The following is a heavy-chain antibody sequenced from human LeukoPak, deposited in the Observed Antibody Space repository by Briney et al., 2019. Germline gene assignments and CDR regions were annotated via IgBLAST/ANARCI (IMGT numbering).Heavy chain of an antibody. D-gene: IGHD3-10*01. Sequence: PSETLSLTCTVSGGSMSSHYWSWVRQPPGKALEWIGYISHGGQTLSNPSLSSRVTISVDTSNNQFSLKLTFVTAADTAVYFCARDTYYTSGTYYIDYFDSWGQGALVTVSS. J-gene: IGHJ4*02. CDR1: GGSMSSHY. CDR3: ARDTYYTSGTYYIDYFDS. CDR2: ISHGGQT. V-gene: IGHV4-59*11.